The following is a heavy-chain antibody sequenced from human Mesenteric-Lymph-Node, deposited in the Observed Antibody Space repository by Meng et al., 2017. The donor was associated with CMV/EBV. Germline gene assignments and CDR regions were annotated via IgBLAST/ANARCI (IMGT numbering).Heavy chain of an antibody. CDR3: ARAGGQLWTNAIDS. Sequence: GESLKISCAASGFTFSTYAMSWVRQAPGKGLEWVSGISGNGEYTYYADSMKGRFSISRDNSKNTLYLQMNSLRAEDTAVYYCARAGGQLWTNAIDSWGQGTLVTVSS. J-gene: IGHJ4*02. CDR1: GFTFSTYA. D-gene: IGHD5-18*01. V-gene: IGHV3-23*01. CDR2: ISGNGEYT.